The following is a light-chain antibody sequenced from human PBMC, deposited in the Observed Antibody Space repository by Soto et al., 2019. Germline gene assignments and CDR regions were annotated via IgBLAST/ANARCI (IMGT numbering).Light chain of an antibody. J-gene: IGLJ1*01. CDR3: ISYTSGTSPYV. CDR2: EVT. Sequence: QSVLTQPASVSGSPGQSITISCTGTSSDVGGYNYVSWYQHHPGKAPKLIIYEVTNRPSGVSNRFSGSKSGNTASLTISGLQAEDEADYYRISYTSGTSPYVFGTGTKVTVL. CDR1: SSDVGGYNY. V-gene: IGLV2-14*01.